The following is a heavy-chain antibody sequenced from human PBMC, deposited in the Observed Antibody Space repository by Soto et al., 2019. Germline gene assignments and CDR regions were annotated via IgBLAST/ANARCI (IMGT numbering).Heavy chain of an antibody. D-gene: IGHD1-26*01. CDR3: AKDVVVGATTGLGDYYYYYGMDV. J-gene: IGHJ6*02. V-gene: IGHV3-30*18. Sequence: VQLVESGGGVVQPGRSLRLSCAASGFTFSSYGVHWVRQAPGKGLEWVAVISYDGSNKYYADSVKGRFTISRDNSKNTLYLQMNSLRAEDTAVFYCAKDVVVGATTGLGDYYYYYGMDVWGQGTTVTVSS. CDR2: ISYDGSNK. CDR1: GFTFSSYG.